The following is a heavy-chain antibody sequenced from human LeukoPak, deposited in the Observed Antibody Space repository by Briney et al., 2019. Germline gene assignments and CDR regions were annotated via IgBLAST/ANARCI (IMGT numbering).Heavy chain of an antibody. V-gene: IGHV3-23*01. Sequence: TGGSLRLSCAASGFTFSNNALSWVRQAPGKGLEWVSVISGSGGSTYYADSVKGRFTISRGNSKNTLYLQMDSLRAGDTAVYYCARGRLRVIDAFDIWGQGTMVTVSS. J-gene: IGHJ3*02. CDR1: GFTFSNNA. CDR3: ARGRLRVIDAFDI. D-gene: IGHD2-21*01. CDR2: ISGSGGST.